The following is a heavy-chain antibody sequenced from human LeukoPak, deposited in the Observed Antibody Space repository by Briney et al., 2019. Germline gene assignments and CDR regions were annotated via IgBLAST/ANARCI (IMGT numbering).Heavy chain of an antibody. CDR3: ASPGGNSYFDY. J-gene: IGHJ4*02. CDR1: GFTFSSYG. CDR2: ISYDGSNK. Sequence: AGGSLRLSCAASGFTFSSYGMSWVRQAPGKGLEWVAVISYDGSNKYYADSVKGRFTISRDNSKNTLYLQMNSLRAEDTAVYYCASPGGNSYFDYWGQGTLVTVSS. D-gene: IGHD4-23*01. V-gene: IGHV3-30*03.